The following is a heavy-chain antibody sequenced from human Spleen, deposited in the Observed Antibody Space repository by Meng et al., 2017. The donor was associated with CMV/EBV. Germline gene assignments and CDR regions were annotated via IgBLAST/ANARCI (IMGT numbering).Heavy chain of an antibody. CDR3: ARSSYDSSGITPGILHH. V-gene: IGHV3-74*01. CDR2: IAKDGITT. CDR1: FTFSNYG. D-gene: IGHD3-22*01. Sequence: FTFSNYGGRGVRQDPGKGLMWVSRIAKDGITTNYGAAVKGRFTISRDNAKNTLYLQMNSLRADDTAVYYCARSSYDSSGITPGILHHWGQGALVTVSS. J-gene: IGHJ1*01.